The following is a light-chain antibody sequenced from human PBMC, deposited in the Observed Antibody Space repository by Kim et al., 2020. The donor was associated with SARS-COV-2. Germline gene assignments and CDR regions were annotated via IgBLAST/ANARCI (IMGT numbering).Light chain of an antibody. V-gene: IGLV2-14*03. CDR2: DVS. J-gene: IGLJ3*02. Sequence: QSVLTQPASVSGSPGQSITISCTGTSSDVGGYKYVSWYQQHPGKAPKLMIYDVSDRPSGVSNRFSGSKSGNTASLTISGLQAEDEADYYCSSYTGSSTLWVFGGGTQLTVL. CDR3: SSYTGSSTLWV. CDR1: SSDVGGYKY.